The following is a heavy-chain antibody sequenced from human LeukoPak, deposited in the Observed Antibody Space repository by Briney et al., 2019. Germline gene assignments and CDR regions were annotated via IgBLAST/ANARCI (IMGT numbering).Heavy chain of an antibody. Sequence: SVKVSCKASGGTFSSYAISWVRQAPGQGLELMGGIIPIFGTANYAQKFQGRVTITADESTSIAYMELSSLRSEDTAVYYCARFTNSGYLDYWGQGTLVTVSS. J-gene: IGHJ4*02. V-gene: IGHV1-69*13. D-gene: IGHD1-26*01. CDR2: IIPIFGTA. CDR1: GGTFSSYA. CDR3: ARFTNSGYLDY.